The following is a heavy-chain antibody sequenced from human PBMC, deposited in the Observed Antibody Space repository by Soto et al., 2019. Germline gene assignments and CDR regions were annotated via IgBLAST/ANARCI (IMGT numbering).Heavy chain of an antibody. J-gene: IGHJ6*02. V-gene: IGHV3-30*18. CDR1: GFTFSSYG. CDR3: AKDRTAMHAHYYYYGMDV. CDR2: ISYDGSNK. D-gene: IGHD5-18*01. Sequence: GGSLRLSCAASGFTFSSYGMHWVRQAPGKGLEWVAVISYDGSNKYYADSVKGRFTISRDNSKNTLYLQMNSLRAEDTAVYYCAKDRTAMHAHYYYYGMDVWGQGTTVTVSS.